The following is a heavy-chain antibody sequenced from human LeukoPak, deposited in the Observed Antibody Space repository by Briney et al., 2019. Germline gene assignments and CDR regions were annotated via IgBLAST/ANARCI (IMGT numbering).Heavy chain of an antibody. Sequence: SQTLSLTCTVSGGSISSGDYYWSWIRQPPGKGLEWIGEINHSGSTNYNPSLKSRVTISVDTSKNQFSLKLSSVTAADTAVYYCARLWPRYCSGGSCYPCAYYGMDVWGQGTTVTVSS. V-gene: IGHV4-30-4*08. CDR2: INHSGST. D-gene: IGHD2-15*01. J-gene: IGHJ6*02. CDR1: GGSISSGDYY. CDR3: ARLWPRYCSGGSCYPCAYYGMDV.